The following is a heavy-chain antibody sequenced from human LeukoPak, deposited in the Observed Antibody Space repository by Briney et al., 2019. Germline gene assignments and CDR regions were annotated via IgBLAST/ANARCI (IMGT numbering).Heavy chain of an antibody. J-gene: IGHJ6*02. CDR1: GGSISSGSYH. V-gene: IGHV4-61*02. CDR2: IYTSGST. CDR3: ARASTIRGGNPSRVRGMDV. D-gene: IGHD4-23*01. Sequence: PSETLSLTCTVSGGSISSGSYHWSWIRQPAGKGLEWIGRIYTSGSTNYNPSLKSRVTISVDTSKNQFSLKLSSVTAADTAVYYCARASTIRGGNPSRVRGMDVWGQGTTVTVSS.